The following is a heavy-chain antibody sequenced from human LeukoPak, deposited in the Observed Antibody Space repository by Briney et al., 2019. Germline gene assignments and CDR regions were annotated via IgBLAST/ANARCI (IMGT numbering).Heavy chain of an antibody. V-gene: IGHV4-61*01. D-gene: IGHD4-23*01. CDR3: ARKRRTSVVTPAVWFDP. CDR2: IYYSGST. J-gene: IGHJ5*02. Sequence: TPSETLSLTCTVSGGSISSSSYYWSWIRQPPGKGLEWIGYIYYSGSTNYNPSLKSRVTISLDTSKNQFSLRLNSVTAADTAVYYCARKRRTSVVTPAVWFDPWGQGTLVTVSS. CDR1: GGSISSSSYY.